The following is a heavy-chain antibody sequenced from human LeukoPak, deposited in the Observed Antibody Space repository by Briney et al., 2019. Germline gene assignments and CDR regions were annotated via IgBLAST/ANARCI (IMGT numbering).Heavy chain of an antibody. D-gene: IGHD3-16*02. Sequence: SETLSLTCTVSLVSVRTYYWSWIPQLPGKGLEWIGYIYIVGSANYTPSPKSRVGISLDTSKNQFSLKLTFVTARDKAVYYCEGHVRYSDVSFDYWGQGTLVTVSS. CDR3: EGHVRYSDVSFDY. V-gene: IGHV4-4*08. J-gene: IGHJ4*02. CDR1: LVSVRTYY. CDR2: IYIVGSA.